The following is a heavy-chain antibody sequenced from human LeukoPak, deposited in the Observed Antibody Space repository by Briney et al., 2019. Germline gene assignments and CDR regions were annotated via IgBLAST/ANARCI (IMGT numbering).Heavy chain of an antibody. CDR1: GGTFSSYA. V-gene: IGHV1-69*13. Sequence: ASVKVSCKASGGTFSSYAISWVRQAPGQGLEWMGGIIPIFGTANYAQKFQGRVTITADESTSTACMELSSLRSEDTAVYYCARDGYGDFWSGYSGVWGKGTTVTVSS. J-gene: IGHJ6*04. CDR2: IIPIFGTA. D-gene: IGHD3-3*01. CDR3: ARDGYGDFWSGYSGV.